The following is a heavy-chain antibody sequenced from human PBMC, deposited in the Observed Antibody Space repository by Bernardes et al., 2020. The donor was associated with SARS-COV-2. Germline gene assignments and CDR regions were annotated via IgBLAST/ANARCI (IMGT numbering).Heavy chain of an antibody. J-gene: IGHJ3*02. CDR1: GGSISSYY. D-gene: IGHD1-26*01. V-gene: IGHV4-59*08. CDR3: ARHGSEALRWELLRDRAFDI. CDR2: IYYSGST. Sequence: SETLSLTCTVSGGSISSYYWSWIRQPPGKGLEWIGYIYYSGSTNYNPSLKSRVTISVDTSKNQFSLKLSSVTAADTAVYYCARHGSEALRWELLRDRAFDIWGQGTMVTVSS.